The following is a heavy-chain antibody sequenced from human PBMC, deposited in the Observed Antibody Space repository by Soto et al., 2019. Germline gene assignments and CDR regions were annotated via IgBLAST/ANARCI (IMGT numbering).Heavy chain of an antibody. D-gene: IGHD3-10*01. J-gene: IGHJ4*02. V-gene: IGHV4-31*03. CDR1: GGSISSGGYY. CDR3: ARDRGSGYYGSGTD. CDR2: IYYSGST. Sequence: PSETLSLTCTVSGGSISSGGYYWSWIRQHPGKGLEWIGYIYYSGSTYYNPPLKSRVTISVDTSKNQFSLKLSSVTAADTAVYYCARDRGSGYYGSGTDWGQGTLVTVSS.